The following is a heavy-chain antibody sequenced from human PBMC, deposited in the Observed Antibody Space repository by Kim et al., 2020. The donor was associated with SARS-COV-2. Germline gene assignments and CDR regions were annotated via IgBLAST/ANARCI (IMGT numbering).Heavy chain of an antibody. CDR2: IYYSGST. D-gene: IGHD6-19*01. J-gene: IGHJ6*01. CDR1: GGSISSYY. CDR3: ARLSYSSGWGYYYYYGMDV. V-gene: IGHV4-59*08. Sequence: SETLSLTCTVSGGSISSYYWSWIRQPPGKGLEWIGYIYYSGSTNYNPSLKSRVTISVDTSKNQFSLKLSSVTAADTAVYYCARLSYSSGWGYYYYYGMDV.